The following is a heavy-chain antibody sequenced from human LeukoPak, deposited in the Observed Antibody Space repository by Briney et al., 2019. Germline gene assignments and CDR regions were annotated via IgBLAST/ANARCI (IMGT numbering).Heavy chain of an antibody. CDR1: GFTFSSYG. D-gene: IGHD1-26*01. J-gene: IGHJ4*02. CDR3: ARGGQYSGSRNYFDY. Sequence: LRLSCAASGFTFSSYGMHWVRQAPGKGLEWVAVISYDGSNKYYADSVKGRFTISRDNSKNTLYLQMNSLRAEDTAVYYCARGGQYSGSRNYFDYWGQGTLVTVSS. V-gene: IGHV3-30*03. CDR2: ISYDGSNK.